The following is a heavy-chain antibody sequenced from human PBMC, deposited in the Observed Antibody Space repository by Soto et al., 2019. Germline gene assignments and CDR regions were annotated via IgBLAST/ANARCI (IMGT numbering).Heavy chain of an antibody. CDR3: ARGRLTLQQGVDT. Sequence: QVQLPESGPGLVKPSQTLSLTGTVSTDSITSGRYYWSWIRQVPGRGLEWIGDIYSSGNPYYNPALKGRISHSFGPSYNQFALMVTSVNVADSAIYFCARGRLTLQQGVDTWGQATRVTFAS. V-gene: IGHV4-31*03. D-gene: IGHD1-1*01. CDR2: IYSSGNP. J-gene: IGHJ3*02. CDR1: TDSITSGRYY.